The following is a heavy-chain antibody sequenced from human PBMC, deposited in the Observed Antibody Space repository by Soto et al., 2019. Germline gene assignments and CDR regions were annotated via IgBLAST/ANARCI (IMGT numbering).Heavy chain of an antibody. CDR3: AKVSLCFGTSEGAFDY. Sequence: EVQLVESGGGLVHPGRSLRLTCVVSGFTFDDYAMHWVRQAPGKGLEWVSGIRLNGGGIGYADSVKGRFTISRDNDKNSLYLQMNTLRHGDTALYYCAKVSLCFGTSEGAFDYWGQGTLVTVSS. CDR2: IRLNGGGI. V-gene: IGHV3-9*01. D-gene: IGHD3-10*01. J-gene: IGHJ4*02. CDR1: GFTFDDYA.